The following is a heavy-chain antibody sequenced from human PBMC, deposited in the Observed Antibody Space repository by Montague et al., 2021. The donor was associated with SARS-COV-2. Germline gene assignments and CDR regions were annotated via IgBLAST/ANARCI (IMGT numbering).Heavy chain of an antibody. CDR3: ARGFDY. CDR1: SGSISSYY. V-gene: IGHV4-59*01. Sequence: SETLSLTCTVSSGSISSYYWSWIRQPPGKGLEWIGYIYYSGSTNYNPSLKSRVTISVDTSKNQFSLKLSSVTAADTVVYYCARGFDYWGQGTLVTVSS. CDR2: IYYSGST. J-gene: IGHJ4*02.